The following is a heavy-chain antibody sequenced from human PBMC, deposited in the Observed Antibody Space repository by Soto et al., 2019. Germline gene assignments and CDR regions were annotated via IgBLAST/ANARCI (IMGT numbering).Heavy chain of an antibody. V-gene: IGHV3-33*01. Sequence: QVQLVESGGGVVQPRRSLRLSCAATGFTFSSYGMHWVRQAPGKGLEWVAVIWYDGSNKYYADSVKGRFTISRDNSKNTLYLEMNSVRAEDTAVYYCARGICSGGSCYSGDAFDIWGQGTMVTVSS. CDR1: GFTFSSYG. D-gene: IGHD2-15*01. J-gene: IGHJ3*02. CDR2: IWYDGSNK. CDR3: ARGICSGGSCYSGDAFDI.